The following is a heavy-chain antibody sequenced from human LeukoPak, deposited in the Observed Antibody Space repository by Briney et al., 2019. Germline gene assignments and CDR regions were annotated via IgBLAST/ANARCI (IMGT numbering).Heavy chain of an antibody. CDR2: IYSGGST. D-gene: IGHD3/OR15-3a*01. J-gene: IGHJ3*02. Sequence: PGGSLRLSCAASGFTFSSYSMNWVRQAPGKGLEWVSVIYSGGSTYYADSVKGRFTISRDNSKNTLYLQMNSLRAEDTAVYYCARDGPNDAFDIWGQGTMVTVSS. V-gene: IGHV3-66*01. CDR3: ARDGPNDAFDI. CDR1: GFTFSSYS.